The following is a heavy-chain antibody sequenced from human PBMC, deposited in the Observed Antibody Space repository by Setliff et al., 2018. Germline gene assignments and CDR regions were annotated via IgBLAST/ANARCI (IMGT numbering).Heavy chain of an antibody. CDR2: IQKSGSA. D-gene: IGHD7-27*01. J-gene: IGHJ4*02. CDR1: GVSISSYY. CDR3: AKFGPLDLTGDWAFDN. Sequence: SETLSLTCNVSGVSISSYYWSWIRQPPGKGLESIGYIQKSGSANYNPSLMSRVTISVDTSRNQFSLKLRSVTAADTAVYYCAKFGPLDLTGDWAFDNWGQGTLVTVSS. V-gene: IGHV4-59*01.